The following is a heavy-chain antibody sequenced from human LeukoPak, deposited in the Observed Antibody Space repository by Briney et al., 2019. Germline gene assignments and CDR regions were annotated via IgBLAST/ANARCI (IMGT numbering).Heavy chain of an antibody. J-gene: IGHJ3*02. Sequence: SETLSLTCTVSGGSISSYYWSWIRQPPGKGLDWIGYIYYSGSTNYNPSLKSRVTISVDTSKNQFSLKLSSVTAADTAVYYCARDSGYDILTGYSGAFDIWGQGTMVTVSS. CDR1: GGSISSYY. CDR2: IYYSGST. V-gene: IGHV4-59*01. CDR3: ARDSGYDILTGYSGAFDI. D-gene: IGHD3-9*01.